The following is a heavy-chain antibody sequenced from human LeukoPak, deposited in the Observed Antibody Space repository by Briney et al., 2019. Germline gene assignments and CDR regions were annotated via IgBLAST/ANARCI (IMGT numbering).Heavy chain of an antibody. CDR2: INHSGST. D-gene: IGHD3-16*02. CDR3: ASRSRGLFDY. Sequence: SETLSLTCAVYGGSFSGYYWSWIRQPPGKGLEWIGEINHSGSTNYNPSLKSRVTISVDTSKNQFSLKLSSVTAADTAVYYCASRSRGLFDYWGQGTLVTVFS. J-gene: IGHJ4*02. CDR1: GGSFSGYY. V-gene: IGHV4-34*01.